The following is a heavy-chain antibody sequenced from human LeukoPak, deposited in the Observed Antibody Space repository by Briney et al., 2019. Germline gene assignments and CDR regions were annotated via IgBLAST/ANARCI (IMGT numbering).Heavy chain of an antibody. CDR1: GGSISSSSYY. V-gene: IGHV4-39*01. D-gene: IGHD6-19*01. CDR2: IYYSGST. Sequence: SETLSLTCTVSGGSISSSSYYWGWIRQPPGKGLEWIGSIYYSGSTYYNPSLKSRVTISVDTSKNQFSLMLSSVTAADTAVYYCARSYSSGWYLDNWGQGTLVTVFS. J-gene: IGHJ4*02. CDR3: ARSYSSGWYLDN.